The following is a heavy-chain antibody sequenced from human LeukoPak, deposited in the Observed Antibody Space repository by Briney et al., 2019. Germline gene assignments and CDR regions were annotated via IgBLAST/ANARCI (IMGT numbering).Heavy chain of an antibody. CDR1: GFTFSSYG. CDR2: IRYDVSNK. Sequence: PGRSLRLSCAASGFTFSSYGIHWVRQAPSNGLQWVAFIRYDVSNKYHTDSVKGRFTIPRDNSQNTPYLPMNRQRAEDTAVFISAKGLVKSSSWFDHWGQGTLVTVSS. CDR3: AKGLVKSSSWFDH. V-gene: IGHV3-30*02. D-gene: IGHD6-13*01. J-gene: IGHJ5*02.